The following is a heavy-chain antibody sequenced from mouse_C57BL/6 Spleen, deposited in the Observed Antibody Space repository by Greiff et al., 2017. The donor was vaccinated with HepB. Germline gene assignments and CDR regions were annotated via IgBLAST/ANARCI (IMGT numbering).Heavy chain of an antibody. CDR2: IYPGSGST. CDR3: AREGYYGNSPYYFDY. CDR1: GYTFTSYW. D-gene: IGHD2-1*01. Sequence: VQLQQPGAELVKPGASVKMSCKASGYTFTSYWITWVKQRPGQGLEWIGDIYPGSGSTNYNEKFKSKATLTVDTSSNTAYMQLSSLTSEDSAVYYCAREGYYGNSPYYFDYWGQGTTLTVSS. V-gene: IGHV1-55*01. J-gene: IGHJ2*01.